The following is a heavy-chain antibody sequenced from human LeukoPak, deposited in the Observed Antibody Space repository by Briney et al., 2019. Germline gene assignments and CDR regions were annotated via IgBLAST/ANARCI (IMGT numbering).Heavy chain of an antibody. CDR1: GFSVSYYN. V-gene: IGHV3-69-1*01. CDR3: ARGNYFDF. J-gene: IGHJ4*02. Sequence: GGSLRLSCAASGFSVSYYNMDWVRQAPGKGLEWVSSVSSTGHIYYADSVKGRFTVSRDNAKNSLSLEMDSLRAEDTAVYYCARGNYFDFWGQGILVTVSS. CDR2: VSSTGHI.